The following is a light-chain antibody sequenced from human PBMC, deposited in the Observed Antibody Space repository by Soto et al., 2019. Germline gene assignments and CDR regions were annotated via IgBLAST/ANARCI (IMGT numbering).Light chain of an antibody. CDR2: DAA. CDR1: QNINTY. V-gene: IGKV1-39*01. Sequence: DIQMPQSPYSLFAAVGDRVTITCRARQNINTYLNWYQQKPGKAPKLLIFDAASLQSGVPSRFSGSGSRTDFTLTISSLQPEDFATYYCEQTASAPFTFGRGTKVDIK. J-gene: IGKJ3*01. CDR3: EQTASAPFT.